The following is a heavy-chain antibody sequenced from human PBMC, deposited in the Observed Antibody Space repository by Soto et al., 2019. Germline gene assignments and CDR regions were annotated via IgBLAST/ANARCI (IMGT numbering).Heavy chain of an antibody. CDR3: AKEYCDSSRCYLPDY. D-gene: IGHD2-2*01. CDR1: CYTFTTFG. V-gene: IGHV1-18*01. CDR2: IDPKNGNT. J-gene: IGHJ4*02. Sequence: ASVHVSCQASCYTFTTFGIIWVRQAPGQGLEWMGWIDPKNGNTKDAQKFQGRVTMTTDTSTSTAYMELRSLRSDDTAVYYCAKEYCDSSRCYLPDYWGQGALVTVSS.